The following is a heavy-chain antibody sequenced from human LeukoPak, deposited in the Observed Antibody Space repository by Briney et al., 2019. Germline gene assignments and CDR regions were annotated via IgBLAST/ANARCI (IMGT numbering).Heavy chain of an antibody. CDR2: IPYDGTNK. V-gene: IGHV3-30*02. J-gene: IGHJ2*01. Sequence: GGSLTLSCAASGFTFSSYGMHWVRQAPGKGLEWVAFIPYDGTNKYYEDCVKGRFSISRDNSKSTLYLQMNSLRAEDTAVYYCAKEDVCGGWALDLWGRGTLVTVSS. CDR3: AKEDVCGGWALDL. CDR1: GFTFSSYG. D-gene: IGHD6-19*01.